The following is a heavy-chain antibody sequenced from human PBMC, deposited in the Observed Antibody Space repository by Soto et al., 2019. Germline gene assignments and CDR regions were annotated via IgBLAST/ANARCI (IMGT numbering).Heavy chain of an antibody. CDR1: GYTFNTYY. Sequence: GASVKVSCKPSGYTFNTYYLHWVRQAPGQALEWMGVIHPSGGGTTYAQKFLGRVTVTRDTSTSTAYMEVRSLRFDDTAVYYCARGGTPIDYWGQGTLVTVSS. CDR2: IHPSGGGT. J-gene: IGHJ4*02. CDR3: ARGGTPIDY. D-gene: IGHD3-16*01. V-gene: IGHV1-46*02.